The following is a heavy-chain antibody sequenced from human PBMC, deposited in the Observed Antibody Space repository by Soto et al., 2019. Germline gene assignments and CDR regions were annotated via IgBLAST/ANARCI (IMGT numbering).Heavy chain of an antibody. Sequence: QVQLVESGGGVVQPGRSLRLSCAASGFTFSSYCMHWVRQAPGKGLEWVAVISYDGSNKYYADSVKGRFTISRDNSKNTLYLQRNSLRAEDTAVYYCAKDWEQLLLDYWGQGTLVTVSS. CDR2: ISYDGSNK. V-gene: IGHV3-30*18. CDR1: GFTFSSYC. J-gene: IGHJ4*02. CDR3: AKDWEQLLLDY. D-gene: IGHD2-15*01.